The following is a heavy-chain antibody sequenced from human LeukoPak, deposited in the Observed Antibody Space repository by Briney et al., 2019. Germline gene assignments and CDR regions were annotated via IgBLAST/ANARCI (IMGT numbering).Heavy chain of an antibody. V-gene: IGHV4-34*01. CDR2: ITHHGST. CDR3: APIFGDYPDFDS. D-gene: IGHD4-17*01. Sequence: SETLSLTCAVYGGSFSNYFLSWVRQPPGKGLEWIGEITHHGSTNYNPSLKSRVTISVDTSNNQFSLKLRSVAAADTAFYYCAPIFGDYPDFDSWGQGTLVTVSS. J-gene: IGHJ4*02. CDR1: GGSFSNYF.